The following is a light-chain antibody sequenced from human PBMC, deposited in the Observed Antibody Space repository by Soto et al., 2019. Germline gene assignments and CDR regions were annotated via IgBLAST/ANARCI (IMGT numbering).Light chain of an antibody. Sequence: EIVLTQSQATMSLAPGERATLSCRASQSVSSCYLAWYQQKPGQAPRLLIYGASSRATGIPDRFSGSGSGTDFTLTISRLEPEDFAVYYCQQYGSSPMYTFGQGTQLEIK. J-gene: IGKJ2*01. CDR1: QSVSSCY. CDR3: QQYGSSPMYT. V-gene: IGKV3-20*01. CDR2: GAS.